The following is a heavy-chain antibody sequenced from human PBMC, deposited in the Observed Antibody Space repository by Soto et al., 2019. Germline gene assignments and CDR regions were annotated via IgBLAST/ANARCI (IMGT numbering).Heavy chain of an antibody. J-gene: IGHJ3*02. V-gene: IGHV1-69*13. Sequence: ASVKVSCKASGGTFSSYAISWVRQAPGQGLEWMGGIIPIFGTANYAQKFQGRVTITADESTSTAYMELSSLRSEDTAVYYCARGGLVGVVVAAIQTDAFDIWGQGTMVTVSS. D-gene: IGHD2-21*02. CDR2: IIPIFGTA. CDR3: ARGGLVGVVVAAIQTDAFDI. CDR1: GGTFSSYA.